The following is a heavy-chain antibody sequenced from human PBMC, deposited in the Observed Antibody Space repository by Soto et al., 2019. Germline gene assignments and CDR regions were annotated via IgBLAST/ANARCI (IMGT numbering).Heavy chain of an antibody. CDR1: GFTFSNAW. CDR3: TTTGREVLRFLEWLDVDY. V-gene: IGHV3-15*07. Sequence: GGSLRLSCAASGFTFSNAWMNWVRQAPGKGLEWVGRIKSKTDGGTTDYAAPVKGRFTISRDDSKNTLYLQMNSLKTEDTAVYYCTTTGREVLRFLEWLDVDYWGQGTLVTVSS. CDR2: IKSKTDGGTT. D-gene: IGHD3-3*01. J-gene: IGHJ4*02.